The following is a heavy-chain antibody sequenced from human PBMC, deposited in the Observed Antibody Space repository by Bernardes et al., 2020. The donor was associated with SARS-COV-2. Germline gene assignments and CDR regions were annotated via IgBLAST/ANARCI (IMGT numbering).Heavy chain of an antibody. J-gene: IGHJ4*02. V-gene: IGHV3-48*02. D-gene: IGHD2-2*01. CDR1: GFTFSGYS. Sequence: GGSLRLSCAASGFTFSGYSMNWVRQAPGKGLEWVSYISSSSSTIYYADSVKGRFAISRDNAKNSLYLQMNSLRDEDTAVYYCARALGYCTSTRCYHFDYWGQGTLVTVSS. CDR3: ARALGYCTSTRCYHFDY. CDR2: ISSSSSTI.